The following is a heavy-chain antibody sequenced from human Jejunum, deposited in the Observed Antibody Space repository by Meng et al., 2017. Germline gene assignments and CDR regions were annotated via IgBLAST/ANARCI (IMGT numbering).Heavy chain of an antibody. J-gene: IGHJ4*02. CDR1: EYIFKNYA. CDR2: INTDNGDT. Sequence: QVQVVQSGAEVKEPGASVNVSCKASEYIFKNYAMQWVCQAPGQRLDWIGWINTDNGDTQYSQTFQGRVTITRDTSASTTYMELSSLRSEDTAVYFCARERQTSGEDYWGQGTLVTVSS. CDR3: ARERQTSGEDY. V-gene: IGHV1-3*04. D-gene: IGHD2-15*01.